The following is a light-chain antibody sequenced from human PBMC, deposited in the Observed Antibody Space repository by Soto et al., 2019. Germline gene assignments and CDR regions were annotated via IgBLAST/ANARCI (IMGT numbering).Light chain of an antibody. J-gene: IGLJ1*01. CDR1: SGDVGGYNY. V-gene: IGLV2-14*01. CDR2: EVS. CDR3: SSYTITSALYV. Sequence: LAQPASVSGSPGQSITISCTGTSGDVGGYNYVSWYQQHPGKAPKLMIYEVSNRPSGVSNRFSGSKSGNTASLTISGLQAEDEADYYCSSYTITSALYVFGPGTKVTVL.